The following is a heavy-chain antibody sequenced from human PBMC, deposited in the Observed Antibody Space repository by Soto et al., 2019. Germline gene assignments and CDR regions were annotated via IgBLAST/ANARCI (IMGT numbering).Heavy chain of an antibody. CDR1: GFTFSSYS. V-gene: IGHV3-23*04. CDR2: ISGSGGST. J-gene: IGHJ1*01. CDR3: AKSLGIVVVTASQH. Sequence: EVQLVESGGGLVKPGGSLRLSCAASGFTFSSYSMNWVRQAPGKGLEWVSAISGSGGSTYYADSVKGRFTISRDNSKNTLYLQMNSLRAEDTAVYYCAKSLGIVVVTASQHWGQGTLVTVSS. D-gene: IGHD2-21*02.